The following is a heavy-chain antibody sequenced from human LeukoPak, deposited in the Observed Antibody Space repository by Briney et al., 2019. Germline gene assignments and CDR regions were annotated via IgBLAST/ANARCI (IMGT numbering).Heavy chain of an antibody. J-gene: IGHJ4*02. CDR1: GSTFSSYA. D-gene: IGHD2-15*01. Sequence: GRSLRLSCAASGSTFSSYAMHWVRQAPGKGLQWVAVISYDGSNKYYADSVKGRFTISRDNSKNTLYLQMNSLRAEDTAVYYCARDSTKYCSGGSCNRFDYWGQGTLVTVSS. CDR2: ISYDGSNK. V-gene: IGHV3-30*04. CDR3: ARDSTKYCSGGSCNRFDY.